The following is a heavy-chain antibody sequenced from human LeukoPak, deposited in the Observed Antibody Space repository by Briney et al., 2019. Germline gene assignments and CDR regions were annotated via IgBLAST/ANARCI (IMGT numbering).Heavy chain of an antibody. CDR1: GGSISSGGYY. V-gene: IGHV4-31*03. CDR3: ARVVGWGPGVDGTNYFDY. J-gene: IGHJ4*02. CDR2: IYYSGST. D-gene: IGHD1-26*01. Sequence: SETLSLTCTVSGGSISSGGYYWSWIRQHPGKGLEWIGYIYYSGSTYYNPSLKSRVTISVDTSKNQFSLKLSSVTAADTAVYYCARVVGWGPGVDGTNYFDYWGQGTLVTVSS.